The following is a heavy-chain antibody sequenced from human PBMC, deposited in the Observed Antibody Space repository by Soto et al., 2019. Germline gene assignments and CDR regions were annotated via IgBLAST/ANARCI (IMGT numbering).Heavy chain of an antibody. V-gene: IGHV1-18*01. D-gene: IGHD4-17*01. J-gene: IGHJ6*02. CDR1: GYTFTSYG. CDR2: ISAYNGNT. CDR3: ARMNYGDYRDYYYGMDV. Sequence: ASVKVSCKASGYTFTSYGISWVRQAPGQGLEWMGWISAYNGNTNYAQKLQGRVTMTTDTSTSTAYMELRSLRSDDTAVYYCARMNYGDYRDYYYGMDVWSQGTTVTVSS.